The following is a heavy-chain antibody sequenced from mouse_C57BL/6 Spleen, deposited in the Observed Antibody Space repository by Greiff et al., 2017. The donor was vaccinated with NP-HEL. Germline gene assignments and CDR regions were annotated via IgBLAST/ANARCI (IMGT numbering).Heavy chain of an antibody. Sequence: VQLVESGPELVKPGASVKISCKASGYAFSSSWMNWVKQRPGKGLEWIGRIYPGDGDTNYNGKFKGKATLTADKSSSTAYMQLSSLTSEDSAVYFCARELPYFDYWGQGTTLTVSS. J-gene: IGHJ2*01. CDR1: GYAFSSSW. CDR2: IYPGDGDT. CDR3: ARELPYFDY. V-gene: IGHV1-82*01. D-gene: IGHD2-12*01.